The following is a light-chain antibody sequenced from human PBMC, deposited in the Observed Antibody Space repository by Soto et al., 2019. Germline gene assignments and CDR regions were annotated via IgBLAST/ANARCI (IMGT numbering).Light chain of an antibody. CDR3: QQYNRDLFT. CDR1: QSIRTW. CDR2: DAS. Sequence: DIQMTQSPSTLSASVGDRVTITCRASQSIRTWLAWYQHKPGKAPKLLIYDASSLESGVPSRFSGGGSGTEFTLTISSLQPDDFATYYCQQYNRDLFTFGPGTKVDI. J-gene: IGKJ3*01. V-gene: IGKV1-5*01.